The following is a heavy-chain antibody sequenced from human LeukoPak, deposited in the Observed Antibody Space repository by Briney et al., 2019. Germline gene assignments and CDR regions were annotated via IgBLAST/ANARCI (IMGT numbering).Heavy chain of an antibody. V-gene: IGHV3-33*01. CDR1: GFSFSAYG. D-gene: IGHD5-18*01. J-gene: IGHJ4*02. CDR2: IWYDGSSK. Sequence: GGSLRLSCAASGFSFSAYGVHWVRQAPGKGLEWVAVIWYDGSSKDYADSVKGRFTLSRDNSKNTLYLQMNSLTVEDTAVYYCARGKRTPPRIQLWSYFDYWGQGTLVTVSS. CDR3: ARGKRTPPRIQLWSYFDY.